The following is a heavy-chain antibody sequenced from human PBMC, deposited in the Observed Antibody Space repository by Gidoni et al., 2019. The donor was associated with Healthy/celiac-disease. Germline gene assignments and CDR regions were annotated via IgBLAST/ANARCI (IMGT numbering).Heavy chain of an antibody. CDR1: GVPFLAYY. CDR3: ARDVGGPREAAAGFDY. J-gene: IGHJ4*02. CDR2: ISSSSSDT. V-gene: IGHV3-11*06. D-gene: IGHD6-13*01. Sequence: QVQLVESGGGLVKPGGSLRLSCPASGVPFLAYYMSWIRHPPGKGLKWVSYISSSSSDTNDGDSVKGRFTIARDNAKNSLYLQMNSRRAEDTAVYYCARDVGGPREAAAGFDYWGQGTLVTVSS.